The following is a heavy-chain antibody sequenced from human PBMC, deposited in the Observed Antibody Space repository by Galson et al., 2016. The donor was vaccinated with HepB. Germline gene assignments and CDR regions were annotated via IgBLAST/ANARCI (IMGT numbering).Heavy chain of an antibody. CDR1: GGSISTCY. Sequence: SETLSLTCTVSGGSISTCYWNWIRQSPGKGLEWIGFIYYTGRTNYNPSLKSRVTISVDMSKNQFSLKLSSVTAADTAVYYCARSSPFDPWGQGTLVTVSS. D-gene: IGHD3-10*01. V-gene: IGHV4-59*08. CDR2: IYYTGRT. CDR3: ARSSPFDP. J-gene: IGHJ5*02.